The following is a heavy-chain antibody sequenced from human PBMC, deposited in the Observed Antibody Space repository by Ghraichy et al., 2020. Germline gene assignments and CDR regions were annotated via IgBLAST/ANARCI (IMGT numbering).Heavy chain of an antibody. CDR1: GFTFSSYS. Sequence: GGSLRLSCAASGFTFSSYSMNWVRQAPGKGLEWVSYISSTSRIIHYADSVKGRFTISRDNAKNSLYLQMNSLRDEDTALYYCAREDTFRGAPAGRFDSWGQGTLVSVSS. V-gene: IGHV3-48*02. J-gene: IGHJ5*01. D-gene: IGHD3-10*01. CDR3: AREDTFRGAPAGRFDS. CDR2: ISSTSRII.